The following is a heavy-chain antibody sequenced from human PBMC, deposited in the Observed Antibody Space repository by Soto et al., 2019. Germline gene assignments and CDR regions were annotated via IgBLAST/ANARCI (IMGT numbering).Heavy chain of an antibody. CDR3: ARASRDGYRLKDNWFDP. Sequence: QVQLQESGPGLVKPSQTLSLTCTVSGGSISSGDYYWSWIRQPPGKGLEWIGYIYYSGSTYYNPSLKSRVTISVDTSKNQFSLKLSSVTAADTAVYYCARASRDGYRLKDNWFDPWGQGTLVTVSS. J-gene: IGHJ5*02. V-gene: IGHV4-30-4*01. CDR1: GGSISSGDYY. D-gene: IGHD3-16*02. CDR2: IYYSGST.